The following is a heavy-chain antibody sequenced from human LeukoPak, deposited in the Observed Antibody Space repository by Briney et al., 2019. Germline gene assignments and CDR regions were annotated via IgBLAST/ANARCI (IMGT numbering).Heavy chain of an antibody. D-gene: IGHD5-18*01. V-gene: IGHV3-11*01. Sequence: TGGSLRLSCVASGFRFSDYYMSWIRQAPGKGLEWVSYISNSGSTIYYADSVKGRFTISRDNAKNSLYLQMNSLRAEDTAVYYCARLGAAMVTITHHRFDLWGRGTLVTVSS. J-gene: IGHJ2*01. CDR1: GFRFSDYY. CDR2: ISNSGSTI. CDR3: ARLGAAMVTITHHRFDL.